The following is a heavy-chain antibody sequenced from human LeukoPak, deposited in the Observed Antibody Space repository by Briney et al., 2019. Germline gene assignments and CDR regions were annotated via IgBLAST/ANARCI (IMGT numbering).Heavy chain of an antibody. CDR2: ISGGGENT. J-gene: IGHJ4*02. V-gene: IGHV3-23*01. CDR1: QFIFSRYD. D-gene: IGHD3-22*01. CDR3: AKWGRDYDTSGYILDY. Sequence: GGSLRLSCGASQFIFSRYDMNWVRQAPGKGLEWVSSISGGGENTYYADSVKGRFTISRDNSKDTLYLEMNILRAEDTAIYYCAKWGRDYDTSGYILDYWGQGTLVTVSS.